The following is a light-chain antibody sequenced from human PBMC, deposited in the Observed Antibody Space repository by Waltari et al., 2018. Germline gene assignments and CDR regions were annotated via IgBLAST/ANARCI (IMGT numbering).Light chain of an antibody. CDR3: QVWDSSVV. J-gene: IGLJ2*01. CDR1: NIRSTN. Sequence: SYELTQPLSVSVALGQTARITCGGNNIRSTNVHWYQQKPGQAPVLFIFRDSNRPSGIPERFSGSNSGNTAILTISRAQAGDEADYYCQVWDSSVVFGGGTKLTVL. V-gene: IGLV3-9*01. CDR2: RDS.